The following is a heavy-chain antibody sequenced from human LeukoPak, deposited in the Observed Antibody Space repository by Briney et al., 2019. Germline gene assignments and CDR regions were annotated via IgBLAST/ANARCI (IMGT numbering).Heavy chain of an antibody. CDR1: GLTFSSHW. D-gene: IGHD3-22*01. V-gene: IGHV3-33*08. CDR2: IWYDGSNK. CDR3: ARDNGAPYYYDSSGYYYFDY. J-gene: IGHJ4*02. Sequence: GGSLRLSCAASGLTFSSHWMHWVRQAPGKGLEWVAVIWYDGSNKYYADSVKGRFTISRDNSKNTLYLQMNSLRAEDTAVYYCARDNGAPYYYDSSGYYYFDYWGQGTLVTVSS.